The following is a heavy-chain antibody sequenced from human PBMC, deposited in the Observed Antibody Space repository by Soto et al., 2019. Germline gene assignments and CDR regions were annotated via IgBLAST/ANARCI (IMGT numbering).Heavy chain of an antibody. D-gene: IGHD1-7*01. Sequence: QVQLQESGPGLVKPSQTLSLTCTVSGGSIRSGGYYWSWIRQHPGKGLEWIGCIYYSGSTYYNPSLKSRVSISVDTSKNQFSLKLSSVTAADTAVSYCAREVELLTWYFDLWGRGTLVTVSS. CDR3: AREVELLTWYFDL. J-gene: IGHJ2*01. CDR2: IYYSGST. CDR1: GGSIRSGGYY. V-gene: IGHV4-31*03.